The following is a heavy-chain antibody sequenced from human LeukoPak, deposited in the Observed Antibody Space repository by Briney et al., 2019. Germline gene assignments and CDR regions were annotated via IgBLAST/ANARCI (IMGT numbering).Heavy chain of an antibody. CDR3: ARLRTIDYYLDY. Sequence: NPSETLSLTCTVSGGSISSGGYYWSWIRQPPGKGLEWIGFLYTSGSTYYNPSLKSRLTISVDTSKNQFSLRLSSVTAADTAVYYCARLRTIDYYLDYWGQGTLVTVSS. V-gene: IGHV4-61*08. D-gene: IGHD3-16*01. CDR1: GGSISSGGYY. CDR2: LYTSGST. J-gene: IGHJ4*02.